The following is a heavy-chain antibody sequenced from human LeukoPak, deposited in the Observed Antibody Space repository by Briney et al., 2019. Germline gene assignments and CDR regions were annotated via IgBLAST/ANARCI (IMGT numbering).Heavy chain of an antibody. V-gene: IGHV4-30-4*01. CDR1: GGSISSGEYY. CDR2: MSYSGST. Sequence: SETLSLTCTVSGGSISSGEYYWSWIRQPPGKGLEWIGYMSYSGSTYYNSSLKSRITISIDTSKNQFSLKLSSVTAADTAVYYCARVVVPAAMGWVDYWGQGTLVTVSS. CDR3: ARVVVPAAMGWVDY. J-gene: IGHJ4*02. D-gene: IGHD2-2*01.